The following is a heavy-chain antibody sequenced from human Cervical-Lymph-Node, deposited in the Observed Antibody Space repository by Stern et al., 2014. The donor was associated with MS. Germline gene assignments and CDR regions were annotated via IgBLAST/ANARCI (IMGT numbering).Heavy chain of an antibody. Sequence: VQLVESGGVVVQPGGSLRLSCAASGFTFDDYTMHWVRQAPGKGLEWVSLISWDGGSTYYADSVKGRFTISRDNSKNSLYLQMNSLRTEDTALYYCAKDKDSSGYPYYYYGMDVWGQGTTVTVSS. V-gene: IGHV3-43*01. CDR2: ISWDGGST. D-gene: IGHD3-22*01. J-gene: IGHJ6*02. CDR3: AKDKDSSGYPYYYYGMDV. CDR1: GFTFDDYT.